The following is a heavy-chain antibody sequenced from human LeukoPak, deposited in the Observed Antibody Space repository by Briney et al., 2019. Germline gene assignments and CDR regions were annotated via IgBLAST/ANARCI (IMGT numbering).Heavy chain of an antibody. V-gene: IGHV1-18*01. CDR3: ARGNNYYDSSGYGY. CDR2: ITGYNNNT. CDR1: GYTFTNFG. J-gene: IGHJ4*02. D-gene: IGHD3-22*01. Sequence: ASVKVSCKASGYTFTNFGINWVRQAPGQGLEWLGWITGYNNNTEYAQKFQGRVTMTKDTSTSTVYMELRNLRSDDTAVYYCARGNNYYDSSGYGYWGQGTLVTVSS.